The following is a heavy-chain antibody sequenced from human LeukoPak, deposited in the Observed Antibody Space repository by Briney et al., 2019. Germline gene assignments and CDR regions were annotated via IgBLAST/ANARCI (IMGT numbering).Heavy chain of an antibody. J-gene: IGHJ3*02. CDR2: INPSGGST. V-gene: IGHV1-46*01. CDR1: GYTFTSYG. D-gene: IGHD4-17*01. CDR3: ARDMTTVTTSFEAFDI. Sequence: GASVKVSCKASGYTFTSYGISWVRQAPGQGLEWMGIINPSGGSTSYAQKFQGRVTMTRDTSTSTVYMELSSLRSDDTAVYYCARDMTTVTTSFEAFDIWGQGTLVSVSS.